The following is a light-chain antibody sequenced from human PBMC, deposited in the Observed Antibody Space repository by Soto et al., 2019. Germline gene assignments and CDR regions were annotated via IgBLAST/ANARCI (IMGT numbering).Light chain of an antibody. CDR1: QSVSSSY. CDR2: GAS. Sequence: IVLTQSPGTLSLSPGERATLSCRASQSVSSSYLGWYQQKPGQAPRLLIYGASSRATGIPDRFSGSGSGTDFTLTISRLEPEDFAVYYCQHYGGSPYTFGQGTKLEIK. CDR3: QHYGGSPYT. V-gene: IGKV3-20*01. J-gene: IGKJ2*01.